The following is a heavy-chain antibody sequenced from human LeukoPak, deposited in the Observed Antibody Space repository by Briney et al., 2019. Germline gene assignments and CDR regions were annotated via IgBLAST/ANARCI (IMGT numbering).Heavy chain of an antibody. CDR2: IYYSGST. V-gene: IGHV4-39*01. Sequence: PSETLSLTCTVSGGSISSSSYYWGWIRQPPGKGLEGIGSIYYSGSTYYNPSLKSRVTISVDTSKNQFSLKLSSVTATDTAVYYCARVDTAMALLFDYWGQGTLVTVSS. CDR1: GGSISSSSYY. J-gene: IGHJ4*02. CDR3: ARVDTAMALLFDY. D-gene: IGHD5-18*01.